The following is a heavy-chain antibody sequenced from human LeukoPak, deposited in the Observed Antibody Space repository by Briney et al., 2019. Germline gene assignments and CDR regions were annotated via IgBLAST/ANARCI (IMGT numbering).Heavy chain of an antibody. V-gene: IGHV3-53*01. CDR1: GFTVSSTY. J-gene: IGHJ4*02. CDR3: ASRHCSGGDCYFAGADPFDH. D-gene: IGHD2-21*01. CDR2: VYKDGKM. Sequence: GGSLRLSCAASGFTVSSTYMGWVRQSPGKGLEWVSVVYKDGKMFYIDSVKGRFAISRDTSKNTVYLQMNNLRAEDTAVYYCASRHCSGGDCYFAGADPFDHWGQGTLVTVSS.